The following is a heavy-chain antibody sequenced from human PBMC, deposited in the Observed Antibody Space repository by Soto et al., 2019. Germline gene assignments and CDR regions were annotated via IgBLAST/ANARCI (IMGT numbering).Heavy chain of an antibody. Sequence: ASVKVSCKASGYTFTSYAMHWVRQAPGQRLEWMGWINAGNGNTKYSQKFQGRVTITRDTSASTAYMELTSLRREDTALYYCAKDRDHNSGYTIFDYWGQGTPVTVSS. V-gene: IGHV1-3*01. CDR3: AKDRDHNSGYTIFDY. D-gene: IGHD3-22*01. CDR2: INAGNGNT. CDR1: GYTFTSYA. J-gene: IGHJ4*02.